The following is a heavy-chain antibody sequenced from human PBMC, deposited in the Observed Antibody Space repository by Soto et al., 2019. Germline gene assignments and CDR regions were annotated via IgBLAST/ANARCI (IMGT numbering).Heavy chain of an antibody. CDR2: VSWNSGFT. J-gene: IGHJ3*02. V-gene: IGHV3-9*01. CDR3: VKGGSAPVGMLDAFDI. D-gene: IGHD2-2*01. Sequence: DVQLVESGGGLVQPGRSLRLSCAASGFTIDDYAMHWVRQPPGKGLEWVSGVSWNSGFTGYADSVKGRFTISRDNAKNSLYLQTNSLRAEDTALYYCVKGGSAPVGMLDAFDIWGQGTMVTVSS. CDR1: GFTIDDYA.